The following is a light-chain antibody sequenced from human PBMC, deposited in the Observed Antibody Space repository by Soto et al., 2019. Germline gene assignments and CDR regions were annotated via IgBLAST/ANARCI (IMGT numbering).Light chain of an antibody. V-gene: IGLV1-44*01. J-gene: IGLJ2*01. Sequence: QLVLTQPPSASGTPGQRVTISCSGSNSNIGRNTVNWYQQLPATAPKLLIHDNAQRPSGVPDRFSGSKSGTSASLAISGLQSEDEAYYYCAAWDDSLKGPIFGGGTQLTVL. CDR1: NSNIGRNT. CDR2: DNA. CDR3: AAWDDSLKGPI.